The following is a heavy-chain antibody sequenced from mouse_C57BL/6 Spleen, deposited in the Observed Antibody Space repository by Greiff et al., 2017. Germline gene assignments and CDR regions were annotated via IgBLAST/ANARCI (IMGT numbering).Heavy chain of an antibody. CDR2: IHPNSGST. CDR1: GYTFTSYW. D-gene: IGHD1-1*01. Sequence: QVQLQQPGAELVKPGASVKLSCKASGYTFTSYWMHWVKQRPGQGLEWIGMIHPNSGSTNYNEKFRSKATLTVDKSSSAAYMQLSSLTSEDSAVYYCARGAYYGSGIDYWGQGTTLTVSS. CDR3: ARGAYYGSGIDY. J-gene: IGHJ2*01. V-gene: IGHV1-64*01.